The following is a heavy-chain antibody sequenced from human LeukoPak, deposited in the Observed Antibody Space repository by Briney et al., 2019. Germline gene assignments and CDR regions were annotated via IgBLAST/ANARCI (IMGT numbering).Heavy chain of an antibody. CDR3: AKGDYDFWSGYPYYYGMDV. J-gene: IGHJ6*02. CDR1: GFTFSNAW. Sequence: GGSLRLSCAASGFTFSNAWMSWVRQAPGKGLEWVSRINSDGSSTSYADSVKGRFTISRDNAKNTLYLQMNSLRAEDTAVYYCAKGDYDFWSGYPYYYGMDVWGQGTTVTVSS. D-gene: IGHD3-3*01. V-gene: IGHV3-74*01. CDR2: INSDGSST.